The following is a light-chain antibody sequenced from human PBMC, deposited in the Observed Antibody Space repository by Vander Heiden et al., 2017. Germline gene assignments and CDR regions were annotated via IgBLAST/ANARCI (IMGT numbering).Light chain of an antibody. CDR1: SNNVVNQG. CDR2: RNN. V-gene: IGLV10-54*04. J-gene: IGLJ1*01. CDR3: SAWDSTSSAYV. Sequence: ARRHQQPPRYRALGNTAPRTCTGNSNNVVNQGEGWLQQHQCHPPTVLSYRNNIRASWISERFSASRSGNTASLSISGLQPEDEADYYCSAWDSTSSAYVFGPGTKVTVL.